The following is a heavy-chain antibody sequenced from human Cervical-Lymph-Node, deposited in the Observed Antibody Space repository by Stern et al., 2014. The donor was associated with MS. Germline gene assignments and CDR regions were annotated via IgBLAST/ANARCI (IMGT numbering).Heavy chain of an antibody. CDR1: GHPLSELA. J-gene: IGHJ4*02. V-gene: IGHV1-24*01. D-gene: IGHD3-10*01. CDR3: ATDRGVK. CDR2: FGPEDGET. Sequence: QVQLLQPGAEVKKPGASVTVSCNVSGHPLSELAIHWLRQLPTSGLEWLGQFGPEDGETVYAKRLQGRPTMTEDTNTGTAYMTLTALTSDDTAVYYCATDRGVKWGPGTLVAVSS.